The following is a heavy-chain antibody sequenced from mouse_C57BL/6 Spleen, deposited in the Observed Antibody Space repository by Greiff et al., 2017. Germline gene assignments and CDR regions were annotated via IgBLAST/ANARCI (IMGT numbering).Heavy chain of an antibody. CDR2: IYPGSGST. D-gene: IGHD1-1*01. CDR1: GYTFTSYW. V-gene: IGHV1-55*01. CDR3: ANDYYYGSRSWFAY. Sequence: VQLQQPGAELVKPGASVKMSCKASGYTFTSYWITWVKQRPGQGLEWIGDIYPGSGSTNYNEKFKSKATLTVGTSSSTAYMQLSSLTAEDSAVYYCANDYYYGSRSWFAYWGQGTLVTVSA. J-gene: IGHJ3*01.